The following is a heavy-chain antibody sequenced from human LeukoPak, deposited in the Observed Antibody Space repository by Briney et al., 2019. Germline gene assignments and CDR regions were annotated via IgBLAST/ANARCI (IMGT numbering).Heavy chain of an antibody. Sequence: ASVKVSCKASGYTFTGYYMHWVRQAPGQGLEWMGWINPNSGGTNYAQKFQGRVTMTRDTSISTAYMELSRLRSDDTAVYYCARVCNWNEEGWFDPWGQGTLVTVSS. CDR3: ARVCNWNEEGWFDP. D-gene: IGHD1-1*01. J-gene: IGHJ5*02. V-gene: IGHV1-2*02. CDR2: INPNSGGT. CDR1: GYTFTGYY.